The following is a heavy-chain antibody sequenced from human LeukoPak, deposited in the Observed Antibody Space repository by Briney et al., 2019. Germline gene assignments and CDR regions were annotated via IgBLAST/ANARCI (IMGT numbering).Heavy chain of an antibody. D-gene: IGHD3-10*01. J-gene: IGHJ5*01. Sequence: ASVKVSCKASGYTFISYAMNWVRQAPGQGLEWMGWINTNTGNPTYAQGFTGRFVFSLDTSVSTAYLQISSLKAEDTAMYYCARGSYGSGSYLTLNWFDSWGQGTLVTVSS. CDR3: ARGSYGSGSYLTLNWFDS. V-gene: IGHV7-4-1*02. CDR1: GYTFISYA. CDR2: INTNTGNP.